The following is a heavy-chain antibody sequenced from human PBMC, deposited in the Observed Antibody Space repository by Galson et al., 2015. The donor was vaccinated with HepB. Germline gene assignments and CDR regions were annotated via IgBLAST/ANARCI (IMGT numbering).Heavy chain of an antibody. CDR3: ARGTRRTRYYYDRPYWEYFQH. CDR1: GGPFSGYY. J-gene: IGHJ1*01. CDR2: INHSGST. D-gene: IGHD3-22*01. V-gene: IGHV4-34*01. Sequence: ETLSLTCAVSGGPFSGYYWSWIRQPPGKGLEWIGEINHSGSTNYNPSLKSRVTMSVDTSRNQLSLKLNSVTAADTAVYYCARGTRRTRYYYDRPYWEYFQHWGQGTLVTVSS.